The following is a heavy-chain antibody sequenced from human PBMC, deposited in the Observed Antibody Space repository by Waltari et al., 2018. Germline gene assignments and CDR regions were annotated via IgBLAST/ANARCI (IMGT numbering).Heavy chain of an antibody. CDR1: GGSISSYY. CDR3: ARDSDSSGWYGSYYYYGMDV. D-gene: IGHD6-19*01. J-gene: IGHJ6*02. CDR2: IYYSGST. Sequence: QVQLQESGPGLVKPSETLSLTCTVSGGSISSYYWSWHRQPPGKGLEWIGYIYYSGSTNYNPSLKSRVTISVDTSKNQFSLKLSSVTAADTAVYYCARDSDSSGWYGSYYYYGMDVWGQGTTVTVSS. V-gene: IGHV4-59*01.